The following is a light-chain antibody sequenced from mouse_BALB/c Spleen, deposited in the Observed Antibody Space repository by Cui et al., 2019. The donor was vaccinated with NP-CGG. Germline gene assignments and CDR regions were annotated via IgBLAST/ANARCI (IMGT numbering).Light chain of an antibody. V-gene: IGLV1*01. CDR3: ALWYSNHWV. J-gene: IGLJ1*01. CDR2: GTN. Sequence: QAVVTQETALTTSPGETFTLTGPSSTGAVTTSNYANWVQEKPDHLFTGLIGGTNNRAPGVPARFSGSLIGDKAALTITGAQTEDEAIYFCALWYSNHWVFGGGTKLTVL. CDR1: TGAVTTSNY.